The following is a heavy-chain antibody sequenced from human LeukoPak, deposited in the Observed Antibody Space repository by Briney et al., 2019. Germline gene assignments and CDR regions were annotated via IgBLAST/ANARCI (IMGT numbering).Heavy chain of an antibody. J-gene: IGHJ4*02. V-gene: IGHV1-2*02. D-gene: IGHD5-18*01. CDR1: GYTFTDYY. CDR2: INPYTGGT. Sequence: ASVKVSCKASGYTFTDYYLYWVRQAPGQIREWMGWINPYTGGTNDAQKFQGRVTMTRDTSIATTYMELTRLTSDDSAIYFCAKDREAGYSYGSVDYWGQGTLVTVSS. CDR3: AKDREAGYSYGSVDY.